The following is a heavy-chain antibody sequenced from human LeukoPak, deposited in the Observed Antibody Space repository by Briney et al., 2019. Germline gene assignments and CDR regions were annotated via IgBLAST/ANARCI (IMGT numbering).Heavy chain of an antibody. Sequence: ASVKVSCKASGYTFTSYHMHWVRQAPGQGLEWMGKINLSGGSTTYAQKFQGRVTMTTDTSTSTAYMELRSLRSDDTAVYYCAREGYCSGGSCYSRPPDYYGMDVWGQGTTVTVSS. V-gene: IGHV1-46*01. D-gene: IGHD2-15*01. CDR1: GYTFTSYH. CDR3: AREGYCSGGSCYSRPPDYYGMDV. J-gene: IGHJ6*02. CDR2: INLSGGST.